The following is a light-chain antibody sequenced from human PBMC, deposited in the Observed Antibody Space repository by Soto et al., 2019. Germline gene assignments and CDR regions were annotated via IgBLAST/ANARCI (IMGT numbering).Light chain of an antibody. CDR1: QSISSY. Sequence: DIQMTQSPSSLSASVGDRVTITCRASQSISSYLNWYQQKPGKAPKLLIYAASSLQSGVPSRFSGSGSGTDFTLTIRSLQPEDFATYYCQQSYSTRIFTFGPGTKVDIK. CDR3: QQSYSTRIFT. V-gene: IGKV1-39*01. CDR2: AAS. J-gene: IGKJ3*01.